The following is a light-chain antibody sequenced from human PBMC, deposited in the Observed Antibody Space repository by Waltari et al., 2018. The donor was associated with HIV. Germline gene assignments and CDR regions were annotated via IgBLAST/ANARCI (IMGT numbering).Light chain of an antibody. CDR2: VNS. J-gene: IGLJ3*02. V-gene: IGLV1-40*01. CDR3: QSYDSSLSWV. Sequence: QSVLTQPPSVSGAPGQRVTTSCTGSSSNIGAGDDVPWYQQLPGTAPKLLIYVNSNRPSGVPDRFSGSKSGTSASLAITGLQAEDEADYYCQSYDSSLSWVFGGGTKLTVL. CDR1: SSNIGAGDD.